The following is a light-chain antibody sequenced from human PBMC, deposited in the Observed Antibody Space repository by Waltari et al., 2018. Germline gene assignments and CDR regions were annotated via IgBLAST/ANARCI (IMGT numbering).Light chain of an antibody. CDR2: DAS. Sequence: DIVLTQSPGTLSLSPGERDTLSCRASQSVSKYLAWYQPKVGQHPRLLIYDASTRATGIPDRFIGSGFGTDFSLTISRLEPEDFAVYYCQKYGTLPATFGQGTKVEI. J-gene: IGKJ1*01. V-gene: IGKV3-20*01. CDR1: QSVSKY. CDR3: QKYGTLPAT.